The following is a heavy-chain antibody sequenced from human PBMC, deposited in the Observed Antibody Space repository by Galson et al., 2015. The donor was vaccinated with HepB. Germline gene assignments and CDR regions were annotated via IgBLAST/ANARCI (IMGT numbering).Heavy chain of an antibody. J-gene: IGHJ6*02. CDR3: ARHVAVAGTDPGDYYYYGMDV. CDR1: GYSFTSYW. V-gene: IGHV5-51*01. CDR2: IYPGDSDT. Sequence: QSGAEVKKPGESLKISCKGSGYSFTSYWIGWVRQMPGKGLEWMGVIYPGDSDTRYSPSFQGQVTISADKSISTAYLQWSSLKASDTAMYYCARHVAVAGTDPGDYYYYGMDVWGQGTTVTVSS. D-gene: IGHD6-19*01.